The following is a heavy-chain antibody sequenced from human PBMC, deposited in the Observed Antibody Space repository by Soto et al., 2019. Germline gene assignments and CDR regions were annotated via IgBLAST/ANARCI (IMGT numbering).Heavy chain of an antibody. Sequence: ASVKVSCKVSGYTLTELSMHWVRQAPGKGLEWMGGFDPEDGETIYAQKFQGRVTMTEDTSTDTAYMELSSLRSEDTAVYYCATVSLGYCSSTSCLPYDYWGQGTLVTVS. CDR1: GYTLTELS. CDR3: ATVSLGYCSSTSCLPYDY. V-gene: IGHV1-24*01. J-gene: IGHJ4*02. D-gene: IGHD2-2*01. CDR2: FDPEDGET.